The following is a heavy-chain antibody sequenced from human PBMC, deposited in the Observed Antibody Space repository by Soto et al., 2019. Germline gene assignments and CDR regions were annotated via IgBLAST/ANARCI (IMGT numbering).Heavy chain of an antibody. CDR1: GGSISSSSYY. D-gene: IGHD3-10*01. CDR3: ASSVYYYGSGSPSVGMDV. V-gene: IGHV4-39*01. CDR2: IYYSGST. J-gene: IGHJ6*02. Sequence: SETLSLTCTVSGGSISSSSYYWGWIRQPPGKGLEWIGSIYYSGSTYYNPSLKSRVTISVDTSKNQFSLKLSSVTAADTAVYYCASSVYYYGSGSPSVGMDVWGQGTTVTVSS.